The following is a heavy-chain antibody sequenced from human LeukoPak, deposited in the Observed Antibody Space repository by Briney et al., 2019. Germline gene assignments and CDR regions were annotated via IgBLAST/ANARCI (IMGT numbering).Heavy chain of an antibody. V-gene: IGHV3-53*01. CDR1: GFTVSSNY. CDR3: ARASWWIQLWPEGYYLDY. D-gene: IGHD5-18*01. CDR2: IYSGGST. Sequence: GGSLRLSCAASGFTVSSNYMSWVRQAPGKGLEWVSVIYSGGSTYYADSVKGRFTISRDNSKNTLYLQMNSLRAEDTAVYYCARASWWIQLWPEGYYLDYWGQGTLVTVSS. J-gene: IGHJ4*02.